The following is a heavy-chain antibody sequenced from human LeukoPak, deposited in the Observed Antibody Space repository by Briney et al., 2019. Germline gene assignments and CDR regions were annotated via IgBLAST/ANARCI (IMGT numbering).Heavy chain of an antibody. D-gene: IGHD5-18*01. V-gene: IGHV3-48*01. Sequence: GGSLRLSCAASGFTFSSYSMNWVRQAPGKGLEWLSYISGSGATLYYADSVRGRFTISRDNAKNSLYLQMHSLRAEDTAVYYCARESGYSYGSNWFDPWGQGTLVTVSS. CDR2: ISGSGATL. J-gene: IGHJ5*02. CDR1: GFTFSSYS. CDR3: ARESGYSYGSNWFDP.